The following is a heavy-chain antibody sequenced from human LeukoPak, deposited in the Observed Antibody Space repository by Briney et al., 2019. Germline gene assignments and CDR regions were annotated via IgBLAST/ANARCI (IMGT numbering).Heavy chain of an antibody. CDR2: MNPNSGNT. Sequence: GASVKVSCKASGYTFTSYDINWVRQATGQGLGWMGWMNPNSGNTGYAQKFQGRVTMTRNTSISTAYMELSSLRSEDTAVYYCARGYHDYGDYSTLYYFDYWGQGTLVTVSS. J-gene: IGHJ4*02. D-gene: IGHD4-17*01. V-gene: IGHV1-8*01. CDR1: GYTFTSYD. CDR3: ARGYHDYGDYSTLYYFDY.